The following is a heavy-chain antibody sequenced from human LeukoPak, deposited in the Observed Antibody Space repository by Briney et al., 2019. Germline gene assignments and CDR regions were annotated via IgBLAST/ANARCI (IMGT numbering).Heavy chain of an antibody. CDR2: IWYDGSKK. Sequence: GGSLRLCCAASGFTFSSYGMHWVRQAPDKGLERVAVIWYDGSKKYYEDSVKGRFMISRDNSKTTQYLQMNILRAEDTAEYYWARDMGIAVAGTFDYWGQGTLVTVSS. CDR3: ARDMGIAVAGTFDY. J-gene: IGHJ4*02. D-gene: IGHD6-19*01. V-gene: IGHV3-33*01. CDR1: GFTFSSYG.